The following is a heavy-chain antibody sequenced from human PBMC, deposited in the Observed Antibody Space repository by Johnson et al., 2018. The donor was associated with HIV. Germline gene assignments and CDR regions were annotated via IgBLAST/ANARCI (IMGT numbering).Heavy chain of an antibody. CDR1: GFTVSSNY. CDR3: ATGVVVTAMNDAFDI. D-gene: IGHD2-21*02. Sequence: QMQLVESGGGLVQPGGSLRLSCVASGFTVSSNYMNWVRQAPGKGLEWVAFIRYDGSNKYYADSVNGRFTISRDNSKNTLYLQMNSLRAEDTAVYYCATGVVVTAMNDAFDIWGQGTMVTVSS. V-gene: IGHV3-30*02. J-gene: IGHJ3*02. CDR2: IRYDGSNK.